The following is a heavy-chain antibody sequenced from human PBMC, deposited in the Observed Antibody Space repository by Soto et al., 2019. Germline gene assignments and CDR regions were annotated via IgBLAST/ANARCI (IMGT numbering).Heavy chain of an antibody. CDR1: GGSFSGYY. J-gene: IGHJ6*02. D-gene: IGHD3-3*01. CDR3: ARAGDFWSGNYYYGMDV. V-gene: IGHV4-34*01. Sequence: TLSLTCAVYGGSFSGYYWSWIRQPPGKGLEWIGEINHSGSTNYNPSLKSRVTISVDTSKNQFSLKLSSVTAADTAVYYCARAGDFWSGNYYYGMDVWGQGTTVTVSS. CDR2: INHSGST.